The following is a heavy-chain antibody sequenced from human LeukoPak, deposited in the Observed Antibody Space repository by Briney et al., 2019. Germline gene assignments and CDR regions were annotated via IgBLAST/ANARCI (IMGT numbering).Heavy chain of an antibody. Sequence: RTGGSLRLSCAASGFTFSSYAMSWVRQAPRKGLEWVSAISGSGGSTYYADSVKGRFTISRGNSKNTLYLQMNSLRAEDTAVYYCAKTPSGYSSSYFDYWGQGTLVTVSS. D-gene: IGHD6-13*01. J-gene: IGHJ4*02. CDR3: AKTPSGYSSSYFDY. CDR2: ISGSGGST. CDR1: GFTFSSYA. V-gene: IGHV3-23*01.